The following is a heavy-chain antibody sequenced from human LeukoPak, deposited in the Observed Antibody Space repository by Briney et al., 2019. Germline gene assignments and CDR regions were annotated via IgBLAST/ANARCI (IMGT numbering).Heavy chain of an antibody. CDR1: GYTFTGYY. V-gene: IGHV1-2*02. CDR3: ARDLGGGYYLSWFDP. Sequence: ASVKVSCKASGYTFTGYYMHWVRQAPGQGLEWMGWINPNSGGTNYAQKFQGRVTMTRDTSISTAYMELSRLRSDDTAVYYCARDLGGGYYLSWFDPWGQGTLVTVSS. J-gene: IGHJ5*02. CDR2: INPNSGGT. D-gene: IGHD3-22*01.